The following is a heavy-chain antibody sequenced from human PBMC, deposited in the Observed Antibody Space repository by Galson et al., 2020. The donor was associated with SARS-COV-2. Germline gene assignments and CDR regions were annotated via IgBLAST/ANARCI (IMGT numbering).Heavy chain of an antibody. CDR3: ARDRGGYYDASGRFFQH. CDR1: GGSISSGTYY. CDR2: IYTSGST. Sequence: SETLSLTCTVSGGSISSGTYYWSWIRQPAGKGLEWLGHIYTSGSTNYNPSLKSRVTISVDTSKNQFSLKLSSVTAADTAVYYCARDRGGYYDASGRFFQHWGQGTLVTVSS. J-gene: IGHJ1*01. V-gene: IGHV4-61*09. D-gene: IGHD3-16*01.